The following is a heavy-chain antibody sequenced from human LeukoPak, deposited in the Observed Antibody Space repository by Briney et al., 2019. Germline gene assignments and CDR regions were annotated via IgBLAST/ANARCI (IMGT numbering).Heavy chain of an antibody. J-gene: IGHJ3*02. V-gene: IGHV3-30*04. D-gene: IGHD6-13*01. Sequence: GGSLRLSCAASGFTFSSYAMHWVRQAPGKGLEWVAVISYDGSNKHYADSVKGRFTSSRDNSKNTLYLQMNSPRAEDTAVYYCARDRGVYSSSWNAFDIWGQGTMVTVSS. CDR3: ARDRGVYSSSWNAFDI. CDR1: GFTFSSYA. CDR2: ISYDGSNK.